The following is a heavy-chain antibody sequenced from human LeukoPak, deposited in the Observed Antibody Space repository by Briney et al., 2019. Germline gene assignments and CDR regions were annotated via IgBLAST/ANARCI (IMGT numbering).Heavy chain of an antibody. J-gene: IGHJ5*02. CDR2: IYYSGST. CDR3: ARATYCSTTSCYAGRFNWFDP. CDR1: GGSISSSSYY. D-gene: IGHD2-2*01. Sequence: SETLSLTCTVSGGSISSSSYYWGWIRQPPGKGLEWIGTIYYSGSTYYNPSLKSRVTISVDTSKNQFSLKLSSVTTADTALYYCARATYCSTTSCYAGRFNWFDPWGQGTLVTVSS. V-gene: IGHV4-39*01.